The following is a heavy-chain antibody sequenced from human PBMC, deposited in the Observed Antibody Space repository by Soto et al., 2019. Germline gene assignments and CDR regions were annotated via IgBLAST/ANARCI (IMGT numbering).Heavy chain of an antibody. V-gene: IGHV6-1*01. D-gene: IGHD2-8*01. CDR2: TYYRSKWNN. CDR3: ARLIGNSWLDS. J-gene: IGHJ5*01. CDR1: GDSVSTNSAT. Sequence: PSQTLSLTCAICGDSVSTNSATWDWIRPSPSRGLEWLGRTYYRSKWNNDHAASVKGRITINPDTSNNQLSLQLNSVTPDDTAVYYCARLIGNSWLDSWGQGTLVTVSS.